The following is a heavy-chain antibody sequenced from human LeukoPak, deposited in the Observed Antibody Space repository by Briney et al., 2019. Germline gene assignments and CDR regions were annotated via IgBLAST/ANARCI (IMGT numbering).Heavy chain of an antibody. J-gene: IGHJ4*02. CDR1: GFTFSSYA. V-gene: IGHV3-30-3*01. Sequence: GGSLRLSCAASGFTFSSYAMHWVRQAPGKGLEWVAVISYDGSNKYYADSVKGRFTISRDNSKNTLYLQMNSLRAEDTAVYYCATTDYGPDYWGQGTLVTVSS. CDR3: ATTDYGPDY. CDR2: ISYDGSNK. D-gene: IGHD4-17*01.